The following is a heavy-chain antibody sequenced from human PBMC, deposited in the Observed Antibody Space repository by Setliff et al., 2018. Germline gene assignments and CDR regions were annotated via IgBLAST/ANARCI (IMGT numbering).Heavy chain of an antibody. CDR1: GYAFTTYY. V-gene: IGHV1-46*01. Sequence: ASVKVSCKASGYAFTTYYMHWVRQAPGQGLEWIGVINPSDGSTTYAQKFQGRVTMTRDTSTNTVYMQLSSLRSEDTAVYYCATNSGGNTIDAFDIWGQGTMVTVSS. CDR3: ATNSGGNTIDAFDI. D-gene: IGHD2-15*01. J-gene: IGHJ3*02. CDR2: INPSDGST.